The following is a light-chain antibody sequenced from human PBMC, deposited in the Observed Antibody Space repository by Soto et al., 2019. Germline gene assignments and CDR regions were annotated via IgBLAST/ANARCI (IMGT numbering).Light chain of an antibody. J-gene: IGKJ1*01. CDR3: QQYDSSPRT. CDR2: GTS. Sequence: EIVLTQSPGTLSLSPGERATLSCRASQSLSDTYLAWYQQKPGQAPRLVMYGTSNRATGIPDRFSGSGSGTDFTLTISRLEPEDFAVYYCQQYDSSPRTFGQGTKVDIK. V-gene: IGKV3-20*01. CDR1: QSLSDTY.